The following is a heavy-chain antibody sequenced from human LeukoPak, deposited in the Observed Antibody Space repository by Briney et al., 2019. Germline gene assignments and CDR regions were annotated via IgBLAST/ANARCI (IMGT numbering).Heavy chain of an antibody. CDR2: IYYSGGT. CDR1: GGSISSSSYY. J-gene: IGHJ4*02. Sequence: SETLSLTCTVSGGSISSSSYYWGWIRQPPGKGLEWIGSIYYSGGTYYNPSLKSRVTISVDTSKNQFSLKLSSVTAADTAVYYCARKNFYDGSGYRVATFDSWGQGTLVIVSS. CDR3: ARKNFYDGSGYRVATFDS. D-gene: IGHD3-22*01. V-gene: IGHV4-39*07.